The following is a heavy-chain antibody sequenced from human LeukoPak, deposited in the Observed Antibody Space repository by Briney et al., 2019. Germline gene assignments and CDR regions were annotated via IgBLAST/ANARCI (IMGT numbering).Heavy chain of an antibody. D-gene: IGHD6-6*01. CDR1: GFTFSSYG. J-gene: IGHJ6*03. CDR2: IWYDGSNK. CDR3: AKDYSSSSSNGYYYYYYMDV. V-gene: IGHV3-33*06. Sequence: PGGSLRLSCAASGFTFSSYGMHWVRQAPGKGLEWVAVIWYDGSNKYYADSVKGRFTISRDNSNNTLYLQMNSLRAEDTAVYYCAKDYSSSSSNGYYYYYYMDVWGKGTTVTVSS.